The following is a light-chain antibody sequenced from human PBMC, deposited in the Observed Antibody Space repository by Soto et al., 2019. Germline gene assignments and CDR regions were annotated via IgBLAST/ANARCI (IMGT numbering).Light chain of an antibody. J-gene: IGLJ1*01. V-gene: IGLV2-11*01. Sequence: QSVLTQPRSVSGSPGQSATISCTGTANDVGGHNYVSWYQQHPGEAPKLLIYDVTERPSGVPDRFSGSKSGNTASLTISGXQTEDEADYYCYSYAGTYTFVFGTGTKVTVL. CDR3: YSYAGTYTFV. CDR1: ANDVGGHNY. CDR2: DVT.